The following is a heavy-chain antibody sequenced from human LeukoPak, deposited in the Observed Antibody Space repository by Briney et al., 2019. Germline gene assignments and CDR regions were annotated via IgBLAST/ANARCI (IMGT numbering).Heavy chain of an antibody. CDR1: VGTFSSYV. Sequence: SVKVSCKASVGTFSSYVISWVRQPAGQGLEGMGRIIPILGIANYAQKFQGRVTITADKSTSTAYMELSSLRSEDTAVYYCTRLVTNTYYYYGMDVWGQGTTVTVSS. D-gene: IGHD3-9*01. CDR2: IIPILGIA. CDR3: TRLVTNTYYYYGMDV. J-gene: IGHJ6*02. V-gene: IGHV1-69*04.